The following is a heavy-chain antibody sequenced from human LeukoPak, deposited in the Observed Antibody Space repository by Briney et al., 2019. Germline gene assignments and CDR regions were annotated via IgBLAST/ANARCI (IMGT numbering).Heavy chain of an antibody. D-gene: IGHD2-2*01. CDR1: GFTFSSYT. CDR2: ISSAGGYI. Sequence: GGSLRLSCAASGFTFSSYTLNWVRQAPGKGLEWVSSISSAGGYIYYADSVKGRFTISRDNAKNSLYLQMNSLRAVDTAVYYCAREIVSSNSLDNWGQGTLVTVSS. V-gene: IGHV3-21*01. CDR3: AREIVSSNSLDN. J-gene: IGHJ4*02.